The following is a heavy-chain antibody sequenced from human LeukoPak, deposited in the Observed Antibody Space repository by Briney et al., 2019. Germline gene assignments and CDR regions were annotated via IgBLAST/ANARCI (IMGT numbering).Heavy chain of an antibody. Sequence: PSETLSLTCTVSGGSISSYYWSWIRQPPGKELDWIGYIYSTGSTSYNPSLKSRVTISIDTSKNQFSLNLNSVTAADTAVYYCARAPILYYFDCWGQGTLVTVSS. V-gene: IGHV4-59*08. CDR2: IYSTGST. J-gene: IGHJ4*02. CDR3: ARAPILYYFDC. CDR1: GGSISSYY.